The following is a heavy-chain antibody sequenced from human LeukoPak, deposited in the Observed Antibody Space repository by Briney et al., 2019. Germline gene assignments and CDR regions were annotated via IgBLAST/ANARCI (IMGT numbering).Heavy chain of an antibody. V-gene: IGHV4-39*01. J-gene: IGHJ4*02. CDR3: ARHGNHYYGSGGFDY. CDR2: IYYGGSA. CDR1: GGSISSSYY. D-gene: IGHD3-10*01. Sequence: SETLSLTCTVSGGSISSSYYWGWIRQPPGKGLDWIGSIYYGGSAYYNPSLRSRVTTSVDTSKNQFSLKLTSVTAADTAVYYCARHGNHYYGSGGFDYWGQGTLVTVSS.